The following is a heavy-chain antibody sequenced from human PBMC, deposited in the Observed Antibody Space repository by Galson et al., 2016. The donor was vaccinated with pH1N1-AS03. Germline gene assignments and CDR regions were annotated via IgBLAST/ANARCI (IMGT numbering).Heavy chain of an antibody. Sequence: ETLSLTCTVSGGSVSSNSYYWGWIRQSPGRGLEWIGSIYYSGSTYYNPSLKSRVTMSIDTSKNQFSLILRSVTAADTAMFYCARFQPDRGWSRWADSWGQGTLVTVSS. CDR1: GGSVSSNSYY. D-gene: IGHD4-23*01. CDR3: ARFQPDRGWSRWADS. J-gene: IGHJ5*01. CDR2: IYYSGST. V-gene: IGHV4-39*07.